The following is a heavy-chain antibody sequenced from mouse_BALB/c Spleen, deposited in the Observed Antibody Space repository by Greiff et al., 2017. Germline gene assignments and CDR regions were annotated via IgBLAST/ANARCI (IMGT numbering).Heavy chain of an antibody. Sequence: VQLQQSGGDLVKPGGSLKLSCAASGFTFSSYGMSWVRQTPDKRLEWVATISSGGSYTYYPDSVKGRFTISRDNAKNTLYLQMSSLKSEDTAMYYCARLGMGGYYAMDYWGQGTSVTVSS. J-gene: IGHJ4*01. CDR3: ARLGMGGYYAMDY. CDR2: ISSGGSYT. CDR1: GFTFSSYG. V-gene: IGHV5-6*01. D-gene: IGHD2-10*02.